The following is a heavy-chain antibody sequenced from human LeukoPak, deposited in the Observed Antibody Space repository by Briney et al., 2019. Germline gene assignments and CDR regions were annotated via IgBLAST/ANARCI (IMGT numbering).Heavy chain of an antibody. J-gene: IGHJ3*02. Sequence: PGGSLRLSCAASGFTFDDYAMHWVRQAPGKGLEWVSGISWNSGSIVYADSVKGRFTISRDNAKNSLYLQMNSLRAEDMALYYCAKATYYDILTGYSDDAFDIWGQGTMVTVSS. D-gene: IGHD3-9*01. V-gene: IGHV3-9*03. CDR3: AKATYYDILTGYSDDAFDI. CDR2: ISWNSGSI. CDR1: GFTFDDYA.